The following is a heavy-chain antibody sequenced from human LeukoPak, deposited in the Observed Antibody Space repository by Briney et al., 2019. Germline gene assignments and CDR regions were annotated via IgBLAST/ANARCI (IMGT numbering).Heavy chain of an antibody. J-gene: IGHJ3*02. CDR1: GYSFPSYW. D-gene: IGHD6-13*01. CDR3: ARRRYSGIAAAGTGAFDI. CDR2: IYPGDSDT. V-gene: IGHV5-51*01. Sequence: GESLKISCKGSGYSFPSYWIGWVRQMPGKGLEWMGIIYPGDSDTRYSPSFQGQVTISADKSISTAYLQWSSLKASDTAMYYCARRRYSGIAAAGTGAFDIWGQGTMVTVSS.